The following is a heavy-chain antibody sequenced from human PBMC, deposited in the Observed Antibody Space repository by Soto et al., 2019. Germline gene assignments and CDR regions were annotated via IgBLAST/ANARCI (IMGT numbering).Heavy chain of an antibody. J-gene: IGHJ6*02. Sequence: GGSLRLSCAASGFTFSSYGMHWVRQAPGKGLEWVAVIWYDGSNKYYADSVKGRFTISRDNSKNTLYLQMNSLRAEDTAVYYCARPRYCSGGSCYRTYYYYGMDVWGQGTTVTVS. V-gene: IGHV3-33*01. CDR1: GFTFSSYG. CDR3: ARPRYCSGGSCYRTYYYYGMDV. CDR2: IWYDGSNK. D-gene: IGHD2-15*01.